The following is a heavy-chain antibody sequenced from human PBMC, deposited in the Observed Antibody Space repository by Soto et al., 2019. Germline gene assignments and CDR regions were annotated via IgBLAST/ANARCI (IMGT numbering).Heavy chain of an antibody. Sequence: SETLSLTCTVSGGSISSYYWSWIRQPPGKGLEWIGYIYYSGSTNYNPSLKSRVTISVDTSKNQFSLKLSSVTAADTAVYYCARSRGGRRITMVRGVIFNAFDIWGQGTMVTVSS. J-gene: IGHJ3*02. D-gene: IGHD3-10*01. CDR1: GGSISSYY. V-gene: IGHV4-59*01. CDR2: IYYSGST. CDR3: ARSRGGRRITMVRGVIFNAFDI.